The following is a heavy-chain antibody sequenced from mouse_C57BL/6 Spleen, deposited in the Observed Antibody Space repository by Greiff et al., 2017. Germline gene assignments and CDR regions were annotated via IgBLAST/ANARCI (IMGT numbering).Heavy chain of an antibody. Sequence: QVQLQQSGAELVKPGASVKISCKASGYAFSSYWMNWVKQRPGKGLEWIGQIYPGDGDTNYNGKFQGKATLTADKSSSTAYMQLSGLTSEDSAVYFCASLWDDYAMNYWGQGTSVTVSS. CDR1: GYAFSSYW. CDR2: IYPGDGDT. J-gene: IGHJ4*01. V-gene: IGHV1-80*01. D-gene: IGHD4-1*01. CDR3: ASLWDDYAMNY.